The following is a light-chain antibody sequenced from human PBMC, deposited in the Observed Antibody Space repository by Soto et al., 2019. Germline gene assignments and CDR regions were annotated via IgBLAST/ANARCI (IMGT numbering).Light chain of an antibody. CDR3: MQALHTPPVT. V-gene: IGKV2-28*01. CDR2: LGS. CDR1: QSLLHSNGYNY. Sequence: DLVMTQSPLSLPVTPGEPASISCRSSQSLLHSNGYNYLDWYVQKPGQSPQLLIYLGSNRASGVPDRFSGSGSGTDFTLKISRVEAEDVGVYYCMQALHTPPVTFGPGTKVDIK. J-gene: IGKJ3*01.